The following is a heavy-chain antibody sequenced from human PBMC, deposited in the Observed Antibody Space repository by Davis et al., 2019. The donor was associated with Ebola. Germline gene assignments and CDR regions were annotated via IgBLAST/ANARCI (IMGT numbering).Heavy chain of an antibody. J-gene: IGHJ6*03. CDR2: ISYDGSNK. V-gene: IGHV3-30-3*02. CDR3: AKLGPGGSSWSYHYYYYYYMDV. CDR1: GFTFSSYA. D-gene: IGHD6-13*01. Sequence: PGGSLRLSCAASGFTFSSYAMHWVRQAPGKGLEWVAVISYDGSNKYYADSVKGRFTISRDNSKNTLYLQMNSLRAEDTAVYYCAKLGPGGSSWSYHYYYYYYMDVWGKGTTVTVSS.